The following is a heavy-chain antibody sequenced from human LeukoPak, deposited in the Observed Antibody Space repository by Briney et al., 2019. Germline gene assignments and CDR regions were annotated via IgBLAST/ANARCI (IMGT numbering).Heavy chain of an antibody. D-gene: IGHD4-17*01. CDR2: INGDGSNI. CDR3: ARGYGDG. CDR1: GFTFSSYY. J-gene: IGHJ4*02. Sequence: GGSLRLSCAASGFTFSSYYMHWVRQAPGKGLVWVSRINGDGSNIGYADSAKGRFTISRDNAKNTLFLQMNSLRAEDTAVYYCARGYGDGWGQGTLVTVSS. V-gene: IGHV3-74*01.